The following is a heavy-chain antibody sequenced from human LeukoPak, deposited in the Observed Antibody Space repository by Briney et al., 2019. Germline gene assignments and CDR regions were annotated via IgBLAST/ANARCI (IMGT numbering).Heavy chain of an antibody. CDR2: IWYDGSNK. Sequence: QSGGSLRLSCAASGFTFSSYGMHWVRQAPGKGLEWVAVIWYDGSNKYYADSVKGRFTISRDNSKNTLYLQMNSLRAEDTAVYYCARDDESRGYSYGTPNWYYYYGMDVWGQGTTVTVSS. D-gene: IGHD5-18*01. CDR1: GFTFSSYG. CDR3: ARDDESRGYSYGTPNWYYYYGMDV. J-gene: IGHJ6*02. V-gene: IGHV3-33*01.